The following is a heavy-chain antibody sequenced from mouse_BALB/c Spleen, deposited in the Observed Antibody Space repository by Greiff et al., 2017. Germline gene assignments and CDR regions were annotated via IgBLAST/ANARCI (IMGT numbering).Heavy chain of an antibody. Sequence: EVKLMESGPELVKPGASVKISCKASGYSFTGYYMHWVKQSHVKSLEWIGRINPYNGATSYNQNFKDKASLTVDKSSSTAYMELHSLTSEDSAVYYCARKYGNYDFDYWGQGTTLTVSS. J-gene: IGHJ2*01. V-gene: IGHV1-31*01. D-gene: IGHD2-10*02. CDR2: INPYNGAT. CDR3: ARKYGNYDFDY. CDR1: GYSFTGYY.